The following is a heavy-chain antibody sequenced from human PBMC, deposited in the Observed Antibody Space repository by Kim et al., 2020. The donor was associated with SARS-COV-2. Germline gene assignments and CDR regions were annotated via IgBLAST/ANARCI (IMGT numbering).Heavy chain of an antibody. CDR3: ARDLEEMATITLDY. V-gene: IGHV7-4-1*02. J-gene: IGHJ4*02. Sequence: AKGFTGRFVFSLDTSVSTAYLQISSLKAEDTAVYYCARDLEEMATITLDYWGQGTLVTVSS. D-gene: IGHD5-12*01.